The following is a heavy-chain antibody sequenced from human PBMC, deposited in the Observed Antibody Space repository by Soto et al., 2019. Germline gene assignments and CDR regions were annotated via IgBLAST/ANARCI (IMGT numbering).Heavy chain of an antibody. V-gene: IGHV3-30*18. CDR2: ISCDGSNK. D-gene: IGHD4-4*01. CDR3: AKDRIPMTTVDYYYGMDV. Sequence: PGGSLRLSCAASGFTFSSYGMHWVRQAPGKGLEWVAVISCDGSNKYYADSVKGRFTISRDNSKNTLYLQMNSMRAEDTAVYYCAKDRIPMTTVDYYYGMDVWGQGTTVTVSS. CDR1: GFTFSSYG. J-gene: IGHJ6*02.